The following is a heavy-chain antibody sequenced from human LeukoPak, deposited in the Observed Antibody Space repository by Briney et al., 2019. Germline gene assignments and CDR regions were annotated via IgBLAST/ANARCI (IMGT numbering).Heavy chain of an antibody. CDR2: ISGSGGST. CDR1: GFAFTDYA. J-gene: IGHJ4*02. CDR3: AKISGSLGIFDY. V-gene: IGHV3-23*01. Sequence: GGSLRLSCAASGFAFTDYAISWVRQAPGKGLEWVSAISGSGGSTYYADSVKGRFTISRDNSKNTLYLQMNSLRAEDTAVYYCAKISGSLGIFDYWGQGTLVTVSS. D-gene: IGHD1-26*01.